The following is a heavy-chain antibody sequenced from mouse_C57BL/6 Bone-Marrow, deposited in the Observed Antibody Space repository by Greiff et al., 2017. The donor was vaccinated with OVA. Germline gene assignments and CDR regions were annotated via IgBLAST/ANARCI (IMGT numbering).Heavy chain of an antibody. J-gene: IGHJ4*01. V-gene: IGHV1-69*01. Sequence: VQLQQPGAELVMPGASVKLSCKASGYTFTSYWMHWVKQRPGQGLEWIGEIDPSDSYTNYNQKFKGKSTLTVDKSSSTAYMPLSSLTSEDSAVYYCASYYSNVMDYWGQGTSVTVSS. CDR2: IDPSDSYT. D-gene: IGHD2-5*01. CDR3: ASYYSNVMDY. CDR1: GYTFTSYW.